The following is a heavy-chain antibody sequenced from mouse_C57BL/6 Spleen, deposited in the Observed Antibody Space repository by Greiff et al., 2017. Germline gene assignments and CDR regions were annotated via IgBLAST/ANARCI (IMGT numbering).Heavy chain of an antibody. V-gene: IGHV5-16*01. J-gene: IGHJ4*01. D-gene: IGHD2-4*01. CDR1: GFTFSDYY. Sequence: EVMLVESEGGLVQPGSSMKLSCTASGFTFSDYYMAWVRQVPEKGLEWVANINYDGISTYYLDSLKSRFIISRDNAKNILYLQMSSLKSEYTATYYCARDRVYYDYVYAMDYWGQGTSVTVSS. CDR2: INYDGIST. CDR3: ARDRVYYDYVYAMDY.